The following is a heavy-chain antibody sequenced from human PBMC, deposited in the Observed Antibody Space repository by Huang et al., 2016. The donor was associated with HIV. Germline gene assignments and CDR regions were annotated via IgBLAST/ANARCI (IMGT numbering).Heavy chain of an antibody. D-gene: IGHD6-6*01. J-gene: IGHJ4*02. V-gene: IGHV1-2*02. Sequence: QVQLVQSGAEVKNPGASVRVSCKASGYTFTDSNIPWVRQAPGQGLEWMGWINPKRGGTIYAQRFQGRITMTRDTTSSTVHMDLRRIQSDDTAVYFCARDWSFGSSTSPADWGQGTLVTVSS. CDR2: INPKRGGT. CDR1: GYTFTDSN. CDR3: ARDWSFGSSTSPAD.